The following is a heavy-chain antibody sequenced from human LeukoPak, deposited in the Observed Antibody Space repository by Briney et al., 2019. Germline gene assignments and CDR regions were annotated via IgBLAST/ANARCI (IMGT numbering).Heavy chain of an antibody. Sequence: ASVKVSCKASGGTFSTYTFSWVRRAPGQGLEWMGGIIPIFGTINYAQKFQGRVTITADESASTAYMELSNLRSGDTAMYYCAFPDGDCYDRRGAFRIWGQGTLVTVSS. D-gene: IGHD3-22*01. CDR1: GGTFSTYT. V-gene: IGHV1-69*13. CDR2: IIPIFGTI. J-gene: IGHJ3*02. CDR3: AFPDGDCYDRRGAFRI.